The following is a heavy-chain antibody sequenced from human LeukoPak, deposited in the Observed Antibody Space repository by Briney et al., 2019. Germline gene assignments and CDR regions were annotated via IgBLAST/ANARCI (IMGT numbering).Heavy chain of an antibody. Sequence: PGGSLRLSCAASGFTFSSYWMHWVRQAPGKGLVWVSRINTDESTTGYADSVKGRFTISRDNAKNTLYLQMNSLRAEDTAVYYCTRGISGNWLDPWGQGTLVTVSS. CDR3: TRGISGNWLDP. D-gene: IGHD2/OR15-2a*01. CDR2: INTDESTT. V-gene: IGHV3-74*01. CDR1: GFTFSSYW. J-gene: IGHJ5*02.